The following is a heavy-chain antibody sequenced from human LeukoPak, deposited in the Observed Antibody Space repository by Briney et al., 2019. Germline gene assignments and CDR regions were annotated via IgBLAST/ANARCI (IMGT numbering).Heavy chain of an antibody. D-gene: IGHD3-10*01. Sequence: ASVKVSCKASGYTSTSYDVNWVRQATGQGLEWMGWMNPISGDIGYAQQFQGRVTMTRNTSISTAYMELSSLRTEDTAVYYCARVPRRGDRFDPWGQGTLVTVSS. V-gene: IGHV1-8*01. J-gene: IGHJ5*02. CDR2: MNPISGDI. CDR1: GYTSTSYD. CDR3: ARVPRRGDRFDP.